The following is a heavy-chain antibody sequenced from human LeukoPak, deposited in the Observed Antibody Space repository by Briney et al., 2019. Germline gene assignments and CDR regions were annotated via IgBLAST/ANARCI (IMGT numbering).Heavy chain of an antibody. CDR1: GFSFSSYW. Sequence: GGALRLSCAASGFSFSSYWMTWVRQAPGKGLEWVANIKQDGSEKYYVDSVMGRFTISRDNAKNSLYLQMNSLRAEDTAVYYCARMSTSSWYVCDYWGQGTLVTVSS. CDR2: IKQDGSEK. D-gene: IGHD6-13*01. J-gene: IGHJ4*02. V-gene: IGHV3-7*01. CDR3: ARMSTSSWYVCDY.